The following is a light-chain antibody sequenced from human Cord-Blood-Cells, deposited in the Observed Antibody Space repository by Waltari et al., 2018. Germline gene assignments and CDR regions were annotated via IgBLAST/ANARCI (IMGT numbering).Light chain of an antibody. CDR2: KAS. J-gene: IGKJ2*01. CDR1: QSISSW. Sequence: DIQITQFPSTLSAYVGDRVTIPCRASQSISSWLAWYQQKPGKAPKLLIYKASSLESGVPSRFSGSGSGTEFTLTISSLQPDDFATYYCQQYNSYPYTFGQGTKLEIK. CDR3: QQYNSYPYT. V-gene: IGKV1-5*03.